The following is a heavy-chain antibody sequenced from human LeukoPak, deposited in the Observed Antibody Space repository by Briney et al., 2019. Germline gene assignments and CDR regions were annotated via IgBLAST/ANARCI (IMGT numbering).Heavy chain of an antibody. Sequence: PGGSLRLSCEASGFTFGSYAMYWVRQAPGKGLEWVAGIFGSGGSPHYADSVKGRFTISRDNPRNTVYLQINSLRDDDTAVYYCGKTTVGYSSGQKPAWPVDFWGQGTLVTVSS. CDR2: IFGSGGSP. CDR1: GFTFGSYA. J-gene: IGHJ4*02. CDR3: GKTTVGYSSGQKPAWPVDF. V-gene: IGHV3-23*01. D-gene: IGHD2-15*01.